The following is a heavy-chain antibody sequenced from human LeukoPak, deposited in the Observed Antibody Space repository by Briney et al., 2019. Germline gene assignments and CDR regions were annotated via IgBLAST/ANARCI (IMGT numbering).Heavy chain of an antibody. Sequence: QPGGSLGLSCAASGFTFSSYWMSWVRQAPGKGLEWVANIKQDGSEKYYVDSVKGRFTISRDNAKNSLYLQMNSLRAEDTAVYYCARDIVVVPAAIRWDAFDIWGQGTMVTVSS. CDR2: IKQDGSEK. J-gene: IGHJ3*02. CDR1: GFTFSSYW. V-gene: IGHV3-7*03. CDR3: ARDIVVVPAAIRWDAFDI. D-gene: IGHD2-2*02.